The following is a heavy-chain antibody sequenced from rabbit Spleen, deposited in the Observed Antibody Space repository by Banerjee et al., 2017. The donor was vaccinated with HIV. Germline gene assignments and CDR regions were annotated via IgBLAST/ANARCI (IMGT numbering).Heavy chain of an antibody. CDR3: ARNAAAREDFNL. J-gene: IGHJ4*01. Sequence: QEQLEESGGDLVKPGAALTLSCKASGFAITKNYWICWIRQAPGKGLEWIACFDVTKYGSAYYASWAKGRFTISKTSSTTVTLRMTSVTAADTAGYFCARNAAAREDFNLWGQGTLVTVS. V-gene: IGHV1S45*01. CDR2: FDVTKYGSA. CDR1: GFAITKNYW.